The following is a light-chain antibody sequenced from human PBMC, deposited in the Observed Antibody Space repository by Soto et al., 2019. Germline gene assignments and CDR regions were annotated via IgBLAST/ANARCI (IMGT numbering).Light chain of an antibody. V-gene: IGKV3-11*01. CDR2: ESS. J-gene: IGKJ1*01. CDR1: QNVANY. Sequence: EIVLTQSPATLSLSPGERATLSCRASQNVANYLDWYQQKPGQAPRLLIYESSNRATGIAARFSGSGSGTDFTLTISSLEPEDFATYYCQQSYTTPWTFGQGTKVEIK. CDR3: QQSYTTPWT.